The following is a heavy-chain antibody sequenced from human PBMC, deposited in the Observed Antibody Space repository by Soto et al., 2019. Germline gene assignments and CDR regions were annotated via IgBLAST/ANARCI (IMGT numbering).Heavy chain of an antibody. V-gene: IGHV4-39*01. Sequence: QLQVQESGPGLVKPSETLSLTCTVSGSSISSSGYYWGWIRQPPGKGLEWIGSMYYGVSTYYNPSLMSRVTVSVDASKNQFSLNLSSVTAADTAVYYCARLPSRHLVDYWGQGTLVTVSS. D-gene: IGHD3-3*02. CDR3: ARLPSRHLVDY. J-gene: IGHJ4*02. CDR1: GSSISSSGYY. CDR2: MYYGVST.